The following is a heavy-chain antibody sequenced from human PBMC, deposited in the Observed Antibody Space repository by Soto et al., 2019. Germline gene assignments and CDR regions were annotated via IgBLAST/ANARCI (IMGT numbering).Heavy chain of an antibody. J-gene: IGHJ3*02. CDR3: ARGGVGPDPNAFAI. V-gene: IGHV1-69*01. CDR1: GGTFSSYA. Sequence: QVQLVQSGAEVKKPGSSVKVSCKASGGTFSSYAISWVRQAPGQGLEWMGGIIPIFGTANYAQKFQGRVTITADESTSTAYMALSSLGSKDTAVYYCARGGVGPDPNAFAIWGQGTMVTVSS. D-gene: IGHD1-26*01. CDR2: IIPIFGTA.